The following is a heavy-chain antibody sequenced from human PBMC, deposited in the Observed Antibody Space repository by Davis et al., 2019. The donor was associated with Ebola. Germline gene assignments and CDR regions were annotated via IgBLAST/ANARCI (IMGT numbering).Heavy chain of an antibody. CDR1: GGSFSGYY. CDR2: IYYSGST. D-gene: IGHD6-13*01. V-gene: IGHV4-59*01. J-gene: IGHJ6*02. CDR3: ATSSSWYSTGMDV. Sequence: MPSETLSLTCAVYGGSFSGYYWSWIRQPPGKGLEWIGHIYYSGSTNYNPSLKSRVTISVDTSKNQFSLKLSSVTAADTAVYYCATSSSWYSTGMDVWGQGTTVTVSS.